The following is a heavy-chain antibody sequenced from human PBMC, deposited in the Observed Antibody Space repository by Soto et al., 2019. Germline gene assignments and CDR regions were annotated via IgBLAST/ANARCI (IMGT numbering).Heavy chain of an antibody. J-gene: IGHJ4*02. D-gene: IGHD3-3*01. V-gene: IGHV1-69*01. Sequence: QVQLVQSGAEVKKPGSSVKVSCKASGGTFSSYAISWVRQAPGQGLEWMGGIIPIFGPANYEQKLQGRVTLTAAESTSKDYMELSSLRSEDTAVYYCARVSFRGITIFGPVDYWGQGTLVTVSS. CDR3: ARVSFRGITIFGPVDY. CDR1: GGTFSSYA. CDR2: IIPIFGPA.